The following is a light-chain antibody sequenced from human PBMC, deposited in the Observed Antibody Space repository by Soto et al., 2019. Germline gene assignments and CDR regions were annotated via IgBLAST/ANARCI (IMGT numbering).Light chain of an antibody. CDR3: LQYHDWPPWT. CDR1: QSISSS. CDR2: DAS. V-gene: IGKV3-15*01. J-gene: IGKJ1*01. Sequence: DIVLTQSPGTLSLSPGQRATLSCRASQSISSSFLAWYQQKPGQAPGLLIYDASTRATDIPDRFSGSGSGTEFTLTISSLKSEDFAVYYCLQYHDWPPWTFGQGTKVEIK.